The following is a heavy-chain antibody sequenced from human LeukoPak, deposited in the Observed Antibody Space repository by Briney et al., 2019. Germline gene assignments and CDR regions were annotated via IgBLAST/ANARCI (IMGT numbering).Heavy chain of an antibody. D-gene: IGHD3-10*01. CDR2: ITGTDGST. V-gene: IGHV3-23*01. Sequence: GESLRLSCAASGFAFSDYAVSWVRQAPGEGLEWVSGITGTDGSTYYADSVKGRFTISRDNSKSALYLQMNSLRAEDTALYYCAKAFNYGSGYNYKTFDSWGQGTLVTVSS. CDR3: AKAFNYGSGYNYKTFDS. CDR1: GFAFSDYA. J-gene: IGHJ4*02.